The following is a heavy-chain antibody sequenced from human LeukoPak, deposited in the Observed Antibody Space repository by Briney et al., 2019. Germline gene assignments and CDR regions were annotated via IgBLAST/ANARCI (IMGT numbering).Heavy chain of an antibody. J-gene: IGHJ4*02. Sequence: SETLCLTCGVSGDSIRSSIYYWGWIRQPPGKGLEWIGSVYYDGSAYYNPSLKSRVTISVDTSKNQLSLKLSSVTAADTAVYYCARPLTRGGTYYVWGQGTLVTVSS. D-gene: IGHD1-26*01. CDR3: ARPLTRGGTYYV. CDR1: GDSIRSSIYY. V-gene: IGHV4-39*01. CDR2: VYYDGSA.